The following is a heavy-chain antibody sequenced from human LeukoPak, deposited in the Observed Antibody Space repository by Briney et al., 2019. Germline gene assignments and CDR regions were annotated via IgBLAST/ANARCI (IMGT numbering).Heavy chain of an antibody. CDR1: GYTFTGYY. Sequence: ASVKVSCKASGYTFTGYYMHWVRQAPGQGLEWMGWINPNSGGTNYAQKFQGRVTMTRDTSISTAYMELSRLRSDDTAVYYCARDSEAAAGSFDYWGQGTLVTVSS. J-gene: IGHJ4*02. CDR2: INPNSGGT. D-gene: IGHD6-13*01. V-gene: IGHV1-2*02. CDR3: ARDSEAAAGSFDY.